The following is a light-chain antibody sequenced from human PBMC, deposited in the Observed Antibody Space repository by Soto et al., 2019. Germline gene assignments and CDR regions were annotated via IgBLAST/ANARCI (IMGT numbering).Light chain of an antibody. CDR3: QQYNSYS. J-gene: IGKJ1*01. CDR1: QSISSW. V-gene: IGKV1-5*02. CDR2: HAS. Sequence: DIQMTQSPSTLYASVGDRVTIICRASQSISSWLAWYQQKPGTAPKLLIYHASSLESGVPSRFSGSGSGTEFTLTISSLQPDDFATYYCQQYNSYSFGQGTKVDIK.